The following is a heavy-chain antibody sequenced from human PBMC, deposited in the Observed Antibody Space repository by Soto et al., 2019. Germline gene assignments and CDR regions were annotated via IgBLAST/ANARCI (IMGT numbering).Heavy chain of an antibody. CDR1: GYSFTSYW. Sequence: GESLKISCKGSGYSFTSYWIGWVRQMPGKGLEWMGIIYPGDSDTRYSPSFQGQVTISADKSISTAYLQWSSLKASDTAMYYCARLPVGYCSGGSCSGAFDIWGQGTMVTVSS. V-gene: IGHV5-51*01. CDR3: ARLPVGYCSGGSCSGAFDI. CDR2: IYPGDSDT. J-gene: IGHJ3*02. D-gene: IGHD2-15*01.